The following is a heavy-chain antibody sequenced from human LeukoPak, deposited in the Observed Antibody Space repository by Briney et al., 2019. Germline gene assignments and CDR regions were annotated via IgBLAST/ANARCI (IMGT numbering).Heavy chain of an antibody. V-gene: IGHV3-30*18. CDR3: AKPVGTGIKIYWYFDL. Sequence: GRSLRLSCAASGFTFSSYGMHWVRQAPGKGLEWVAVISYDGSNKYYADSVKGRFTISRDNSKNTLYLQMNSLRAEDTAVYYCAKPVGTGIKIYWYFDLWGRGTLVTVSS. J-gene: IGHJ2*01. CDR1: GFTFSSYG. D-gene: IGHD7-27*01. CDR2: ISYDGSNK.